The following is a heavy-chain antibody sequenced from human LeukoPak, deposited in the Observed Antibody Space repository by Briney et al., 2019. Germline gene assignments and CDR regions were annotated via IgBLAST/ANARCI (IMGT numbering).Heavy chain of an antibody. V-gene: IGHV1-46*01. Sequence: GASVKVSCKASGYTFTSYYMHWVRQAPGQGLEWMGIINPSGGSTSYAQKFQGRVTMTRDTSTSTVYMELSSLRSEDTAVYYCARDPSPNPPQYCSSTSCYPDAFFDYWGQGTLVTVSS. J-gene: IGHJ4*02. CDR3: ARDPSPNPPQYCSSTSCYPDAFFDY. D-gene: IGHD2-2*01. CDR1: GYTFTSYY. CDR2: INPSGGST.